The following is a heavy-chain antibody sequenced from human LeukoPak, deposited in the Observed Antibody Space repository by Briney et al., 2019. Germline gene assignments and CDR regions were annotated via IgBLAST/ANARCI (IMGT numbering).Heavy chain of an antibody. J-gene: IGHJ4*02. CDR2: IYYSGST. CDR1: GGSVSSYY. D-gene: IGHD6-19*01. CDR3: ARLSYSSGWVFDY. Sequence: SETLSLTCTVSGGSVSSYYWSWIRQPPGKGLEWIGYIYYSGSTNYNPSLKSRVTISVDTSKNQFSLKLSSVTAADTAVYYCARLSYSSGWVFDYWGQGTLVTVSS. V-gene: IGHV4-59*08.